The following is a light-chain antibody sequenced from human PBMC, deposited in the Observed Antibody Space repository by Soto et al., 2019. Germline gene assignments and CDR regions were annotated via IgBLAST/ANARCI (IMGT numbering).Light chain of an antibody. Sequence: VLTQAPATLSLSPGERATLSCRTSLSVSVYLDWYQQKPGQAPRLLISDASNRATGIPARFSGSGSGTDFTLTISRLEPEDFAVYYCQQYGSSPLTFGGGTKVDIK. CDR1: LSVSVY. CDR2: DAS. CDR3: QQYGSSPLT. V-gene: IGKV3-20*01. J-gene: IGKJ4*01.